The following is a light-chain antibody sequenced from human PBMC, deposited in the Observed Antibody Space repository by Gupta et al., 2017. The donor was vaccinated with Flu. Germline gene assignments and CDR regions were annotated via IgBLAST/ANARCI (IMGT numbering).Light chain of an antibody. CDR3: QQRSNWPPLT. CDR2: DAS. J-gene: IGKJ4*01. Sequence: EIVLTQSLPPLSLSPGERATLSCRASQSVSSYLAWYQQKPGQAPRLLIYDASNSATGIPARFSGSWSGTDFTLTISSLEPEDFAVYYCQQRSNWPPLTFGGGTKVEIK. V-gene: IGKV3-11*01. CDR1: QSVSSY.